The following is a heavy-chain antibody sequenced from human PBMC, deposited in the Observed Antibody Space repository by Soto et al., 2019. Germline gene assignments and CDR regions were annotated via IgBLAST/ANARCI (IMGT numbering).Heavy chain of an antibody. J-gene: IGHJ3*02. CDR3: ASLLPYYYDSSGYYGASDI. CDR2: IYYSGST. D-gene: IGHD3-22*01. Sequence: PSETLSLTCTVSGGSISSGDYYWSWIRQPPGKGLEWIGYIYYSGSTYYNPSLKSRVTISVDTSKNQFSLKLSSVTAADTAVYYCASLLPYYYDSSGYYGASDIWGQGTMVTVSS. V-gene: IGHV4-30-4*01. CDR1: GGSISSGDYY.